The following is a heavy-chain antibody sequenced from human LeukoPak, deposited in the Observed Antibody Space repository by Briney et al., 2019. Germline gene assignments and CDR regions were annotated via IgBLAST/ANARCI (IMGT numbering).Heavy chain of an antibody. CDR1: GFTFDDYA. CDR3: AKGQSATVVTPGDY. J-gene: IGHJ4*02. V-gene: IGHV3-9*03. D-gene: IGHD4-23*01. Sequence: GGSLRLSCAASGFTFDDYAMHWVRQAPGKGLEWVSGISWNSGSIGYADSVKGRFTISRDNAKNSLYLQMNSLRAEDMALYYCAKGQSATVVTPGDYWGQGTLVTVYS. CDR2: ISWNSGSI.